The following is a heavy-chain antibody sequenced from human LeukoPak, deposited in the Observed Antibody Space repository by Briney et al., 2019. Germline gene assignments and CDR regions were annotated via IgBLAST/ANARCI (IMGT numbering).Heavy chain of an antibody. CDR3: ASELGSSWSFDY. CDR2: ISYDGSNK. V-gene: IGHV3-30-3*01. CDR1: GSTFSSYA. D-gene: IGHD6-13*01. J-gene: IGHJ4*02. Sequence: GGSLRLSCAASGSTFSSYAMHWVRQAPGKGLEWVAVISYDGSNKYYADSVKGRFTISRDNSKNSLYLQLNSLRAEDTAVYYCASELGSSWSFDYWGQGTLVTVSS.